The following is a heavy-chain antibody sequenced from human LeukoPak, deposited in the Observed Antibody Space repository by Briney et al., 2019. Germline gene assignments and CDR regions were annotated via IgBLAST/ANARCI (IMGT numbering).Heavy chain of an antibody. J-gene: IGHJ5*02. CDR2: IYYSGST. CDR1: GGSISSYY. Sequence: KPSETLPLTCTVSGGSISSYYWSWIRQPPGKGLEWIGYIYYSGSTNYNPSLKSRVTISVDTSKNQFSLKLSSVTAADTAVYYCARDHYVGDYSNWFDPWGQGTLVTVSS. CDR3: ARDHYVGDYSNWFDP. V-gene: IGHV4-59*01. D-gene: IGHD4-17*01.